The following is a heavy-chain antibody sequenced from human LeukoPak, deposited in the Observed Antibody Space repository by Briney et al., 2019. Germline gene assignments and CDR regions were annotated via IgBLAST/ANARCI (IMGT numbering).Heavy chain of an antibody. V-gene: IGHV1-69*13. CDR1: GGTFSSYA. Sequence: SVKVSCKASGGTFSSYAISWVRQAPGQGLEWMGGIIPIFGTANYAQKFQGRVTITADEYTSTAYMELSSLRSEDTAVYYCAKAFDWSGHLMDVWGKGTTVTVSS. CDR3: AKAFDWSGHLMDV. J-gene: IGHJ6*04. D-gene: IGHD3-3*01. CDR2: IIPIFGTA.